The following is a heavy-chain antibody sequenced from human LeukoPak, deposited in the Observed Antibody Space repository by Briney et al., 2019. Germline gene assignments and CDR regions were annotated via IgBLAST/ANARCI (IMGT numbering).Heavy chain of an antibody. CDR2: IIPIFGTA. D-gene: IGHD6-6*01. V-gene: IGHV1-69*05. CDR3: ASFSGYLRAQLGDGESWFDP. Sequence: SVKVSCKASGGTFSSYAISWVRQAPGQGLEWMGGIIPIFGTANYAQKFQGRVTITTDESTSTAYMELSSLRSEDTAVYYCASFSGYLRAQLGDGESWFDPWGQGTLVTVSS. J-gene: IGHJ5*02. CDR1: GGTFSSYA.